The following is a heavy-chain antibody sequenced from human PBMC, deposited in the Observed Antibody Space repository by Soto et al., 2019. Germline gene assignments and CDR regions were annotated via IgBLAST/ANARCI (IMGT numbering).Heavy chain of an antibody. CDR2: INHSGST. Sequence: SETLSLTCAVYGGSFSGYYWSWIRQPPGKGQEWIGEINHSGSTNYNPSLKSRVTISVDTSKNQFSLKLSSVTAADTAVYYCARGRPYYDFWSGYYYFDYWGQGTLVTVSS. CDR3: ARGRPYYDFWSGYYYFDY. J-gene: IGHJ4*02. CDR1: GGSFSGYY. D-gene: IGHD3-3*01. V-gene: IGHV4-34*01.